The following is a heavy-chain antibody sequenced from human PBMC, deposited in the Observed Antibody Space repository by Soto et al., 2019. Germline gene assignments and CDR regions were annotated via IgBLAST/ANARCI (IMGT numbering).Heavy chain of an antibody. CDR2: ISGSGGST. CDR1: GFTFSSYA. Sequence: GGSLRLSCAASGFTFSSYAMSWVRQAPGKGLEWVSAISGSGGSTYYADSVKGRFTISRDNSKNTLYLQMNSLRAEDTAVYYCAKDRSGYSSSWADAFDIWGQGTMVTVSS. CDR3: AKDRSGYSSSWADAFDI. D-gene: IGHD6-13*01. J-gene: IGHJ3*02. V-gene: IGHV3-23*01.